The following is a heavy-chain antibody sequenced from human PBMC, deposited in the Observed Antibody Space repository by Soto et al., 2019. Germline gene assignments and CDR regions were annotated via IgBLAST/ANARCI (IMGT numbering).Heavy chain of an antibody. CDR1: GGSISSYY. Sequence: QVQLQESGPGLVKPSETLSLTCTVSGGSISSYYWSWIRQPPGKGLEWLGYIYYSGSTNYNPPLKSRVTISVDTSKNQFSLKLSSVTAADTAVYYCARGGGSPDYWGQGTLVTVSS. J-gene: IGHJ4*02. CDR2: IYYSGST. V-gene: IGHV4-59*08. D-gene: IGHD1-26*01. CDR3: ARGGGSPDY.